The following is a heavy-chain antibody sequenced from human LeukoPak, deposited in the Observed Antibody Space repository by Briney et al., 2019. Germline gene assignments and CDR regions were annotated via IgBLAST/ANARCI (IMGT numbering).Heavy chain of an antibody. CDR2: IYYSGST. V-gene: IGHV4-31*03. Sequence: SETLSLTCTVAGGSISSGGYYWSWIRQHPGKGLEWIGYIYYSGSTYYNPSLKSRVTISVDTSKNQFSLKLSSVTAADTAVYYCARSEGRRYYYDSSGYLAIDYWGQGTLVTVSS. CDR3: ARSEGRRYYYDSSGYLAIDY. CDR1: GGSISSGGYY. D-gene: IGHD3-22*01. J-gene: IGHJ4*02.